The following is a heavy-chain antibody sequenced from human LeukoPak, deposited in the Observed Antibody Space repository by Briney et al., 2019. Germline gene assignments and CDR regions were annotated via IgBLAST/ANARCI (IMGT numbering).Heavy chain of an antibody. CDR3: ARDRYPAAREFDY. CDR1: GFTFSTSG. CDR2: IGTGSSDI. V-gene: IGHV3-21*05. D-gene: IGHD2-2*01. Sequence: GGSLRLSCAGSGFTFSTSGMNWVRQAPGEGLELVSFIGTGSSDIYYADSVKGRFTISRDNAKDSLYLQMNSLRAEDTAVYYCARDRYPAAREFDYWGQGTLVTVSS. J-gene: IGHJ4*02.